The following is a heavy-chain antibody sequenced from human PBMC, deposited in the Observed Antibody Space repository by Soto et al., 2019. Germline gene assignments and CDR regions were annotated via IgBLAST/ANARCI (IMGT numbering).Heavy chain of an antibody. CDR2: IYYSGST. CDR3: AREGGNSSGCMDV. V-gene: IGHV4-31*03. J-gene: IGHJ6*02. D-gene: IGHD6-19*01. CDR1: GGSISSGGYY. Sequence: QVQLQESGPGLVKPSQTLSLTCTVSGGSISSGGYYWSWIRQHPGKGLAWIGYIYYSGSTYYNPSLKSRVTISVDTSKNQCSLKLSSVTAADTAVYYCAREGGNSSGCMDVWGQGTTVTVSS.